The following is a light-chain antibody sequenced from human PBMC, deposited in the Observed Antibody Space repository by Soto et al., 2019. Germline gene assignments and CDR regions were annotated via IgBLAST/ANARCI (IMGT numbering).Light chain of an antibody. CDR3: YSYTSSNTYV. J-gene: IGLJ1*01. Sequence: QSALTQPASVSGSPGQSITISCTGSSSDVGGYNYVSWYKHHPGKVPQLLIYDVSNRPSGVFNRFSGSKSGNTASLTFFGLQAEDEADYYCYSYTSSNTYVFGTGTKVTVL. CDR2: DVS. V-gene: IGLV2-14*03. CDR1: SSDVGGYNY.